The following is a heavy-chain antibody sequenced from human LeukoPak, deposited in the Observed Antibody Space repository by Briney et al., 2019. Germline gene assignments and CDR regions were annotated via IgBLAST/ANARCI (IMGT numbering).Heavy chain of an antibody. J-gene: IGHJ4*02. CDR1: GGSISSSSYY. CDR3: ARDMVRGVIGY. V-gene: IGHV4-39*07. CDR2: IYYSGST. Sequence: PSETLSLTCTVSGGSISSSSYYWGWIRQPPGKGLGWIGSIYYSGSTYYNPSLKSRVTISVDTSKNQFSLKLSSVTAADTAVYYCARDMVRGVIGYWGQGTLVTVSS. D-gene: IGHD3-10*01.